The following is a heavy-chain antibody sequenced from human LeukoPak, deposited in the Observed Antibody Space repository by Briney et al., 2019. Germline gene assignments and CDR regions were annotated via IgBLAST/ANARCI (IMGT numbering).Heavy chain of an antibody. Sequence: SETLSLTCSVSGGSISSYYGSWIRQPAGKGLEYIGRIYPSVSTNYNPSLNSRVTMSVDTSKNQFSLRLTSVTAADTAVYYCAREGYNAYWGQGTLVTVSS. CDR2: IYPSVST. CDR1: GGSISSYY. V-gene: IGHV4-4*07. J-gene: IGHJ4*02. D-gene: IGHD3-10*01. CDR3: AREGYNAY.